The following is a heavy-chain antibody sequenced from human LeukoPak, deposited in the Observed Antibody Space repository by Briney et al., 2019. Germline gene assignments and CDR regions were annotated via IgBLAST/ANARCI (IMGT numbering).Heavy chain of an antibody. Sequence: GGSLRLSCAASGFNLRSYAMSWVRQAPGKGLEWVSGIKGRFTISRDNSKNTLYLQVDTLRAEDTAVYYCAKPLYDLWSTYFFDYWGQGTLVTVSS. J-gene: IGHJ4*02. CDR2: I. V-gene: IGHV3-23*01. D-gene: IGHD3-3*01. CDR1: GFNLRSYA. CDR3: AKPLYDLWSTYFFDY.